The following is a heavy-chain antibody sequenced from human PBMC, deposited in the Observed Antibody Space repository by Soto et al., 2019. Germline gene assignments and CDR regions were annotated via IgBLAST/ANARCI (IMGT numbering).Heavy chain of an antibody. CDR3: ARGMVYPSHFDT. Sequence: PAETLSLTCAVSGYSIASAYYWGWIRQPPGKGQEWIATFYHSENPYCSPSLKSRVTISVDKSKNQFSVKLSSVTAADTAVYYGARGMVYPSHFDTWGQGTLVTVSS. CDR1: GYSIASAYY. J-gene: IGHJ4*02. CDR2: FYHSENP. V-gene: IGHV4-38-2*01. D-gene: IGHD2-8*01.